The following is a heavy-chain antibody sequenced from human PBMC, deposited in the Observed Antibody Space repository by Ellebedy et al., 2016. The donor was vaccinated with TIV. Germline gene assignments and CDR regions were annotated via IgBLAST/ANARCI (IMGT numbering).Heavy chain of an antibody. V-gene: IGHV3-53*01. CDR2: LYSGGST. CDR3: AGEDIGSHDAFDI. D-gene: IGHD1-26*01. J-gene: IGHJ3*02. CDR1: GFTFSDYY. Sequence: GESLKISCAASGFTFSDYYMSWIRQAPGKGLAWVSVLYSGGSTYYAYSVKGRFTISRDNSKNTLYLQMNSLRAEDTAVYYCAGEDIGSHDAFDIWGRGTMVTVSS.